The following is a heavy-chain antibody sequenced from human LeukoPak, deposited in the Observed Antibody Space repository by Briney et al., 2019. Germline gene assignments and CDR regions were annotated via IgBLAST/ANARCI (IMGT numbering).Heavy chain of an antibody. V-gene: IGHV3-74*01. CDR2: INSDGSST. J-gene: IGHJ4*02. D-gene: IGHD6-19*01. CDR3: ARGAPSSGWPDSFDY. CDR1: GFTFSDYW. Sequence: GGSLRLSCAASGFTFSDYWMHWVRQAPRKGLVWVSRINSDGSSTSYADSVKGRFTISRDNAKNTVNVQMNSLRAEDMAVYYCARGAPSSGWPDSFDYWGQGTPVTVSS.